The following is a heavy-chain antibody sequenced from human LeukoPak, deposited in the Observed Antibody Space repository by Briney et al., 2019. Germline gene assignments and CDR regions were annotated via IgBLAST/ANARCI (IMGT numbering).Heavy chain of an antibody. D-gene: IGHD3-16*02. CDR3: ARYDVWGTYRAFDY. V-gene: IGHV4-38-2*02. CDR1: GYSISSGFY. J-gene: IGHJ4*02. Sequence: SETLSLTCTVSGYSISSGFYWGWIRQPPGKGLEWIGSIHHSGSTYYNPSLKSRVTISVDTSKNQFSLKLSSVTAADTAVYYCARYDVWGTYRAFDYWGQGTLVTVSS. CDR2: IHHSGST.